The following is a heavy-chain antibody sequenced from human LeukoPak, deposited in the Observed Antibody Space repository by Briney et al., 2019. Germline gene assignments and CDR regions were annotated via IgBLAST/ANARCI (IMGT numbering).Heavy chain of an antibody. CDR2: IYYSGST. Sequence: PSETLSLTCTVTGGSISSSSYYWDWIRQPPGKGLEWIGSIYYSGSTYYNPSLKSRVTISIDTSKKHFSLKLTSVTAADTGVYYCARRRRDYGDHSFDYWGQGALVTVSS. V-gene: IGHV4-39*02. D-gene: IGHD4/OR15-4a*01. CDR3: ARRRRDYGDHSFDY. CDR1: GGSISSSSYY. J-gene: IGHJ4*02.